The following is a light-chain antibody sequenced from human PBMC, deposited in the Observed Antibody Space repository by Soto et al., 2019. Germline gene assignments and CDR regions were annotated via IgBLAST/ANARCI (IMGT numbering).Light chain of an antibody. CDR3: QQYGSSTRT. Sequence: EIGLTPSPATVSFSPWERSTLSCMASQSLSSINLSWFQKKPGQAPRPLIYGASSRATGIPDRLSGSGSGTDFTITISRLETEDFAVYYCQQYGSSTRTFGHGTKVDIK. CDR2: GAS. CDR1: QSLSSIN. V-gene: IGKV3-20*01. J-gene: IGKJ1*01.